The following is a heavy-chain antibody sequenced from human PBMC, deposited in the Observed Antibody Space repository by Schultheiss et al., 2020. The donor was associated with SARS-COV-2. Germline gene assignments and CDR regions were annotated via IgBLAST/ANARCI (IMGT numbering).Heavy chain of an antibody. J-gene: IGHJ2*01. CDR2: IYHSGST. CDR3: ARFPPDWYFDL. Sequence: SETLSLTCAVSGYSISSGYYWGWIRQPPGKGLEWIGSIYHSGSTNYNPSLKSRVTISVDTSKNQFSLKLSSVTAADTAVYYCARFPPDWYFDLWGRGTLVTVSS. CDR1: GYSISSGYY. V-gene: IGHV4-38-2*01.